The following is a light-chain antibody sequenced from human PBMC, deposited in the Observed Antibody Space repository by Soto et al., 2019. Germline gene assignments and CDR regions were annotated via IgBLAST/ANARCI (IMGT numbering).Light chain of an antibody. Sequence: QSALAQPRSVSGSPGQSVSISCTGTSSDVGRYSYVSWYQQHPGKAPKLMIYDVSERPSGVPDRFSGSKSGNTASLTISGLQAEDEADYYCCSYAGTYTGVFGTGTNVTVL. CDR3: CSYAGTYTGV. CDR1: SSDVGRYSY. V-gene: IGLV2-11*01. CDR2: DVS. J-gene: IGLJ1*01.